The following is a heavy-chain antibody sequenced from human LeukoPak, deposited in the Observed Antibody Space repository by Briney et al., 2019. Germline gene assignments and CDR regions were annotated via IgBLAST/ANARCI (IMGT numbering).Heavy chain of an antibody. Sequence: ASVKVSCKASGYTFASYAIHWVRQAPGQRLEWMGWINAGYDNTKYSQKFQGRVTITGDTSATTAYMELSSLRSEDTAVYYCAGSYCTTTDCYTWFDPWGQGTLVTVSS. CDR1: GYTFASYA. CDR2: INAGYDNT. CDR3: AGSYCTTTDCYTWFDP. J-gene: IGHJ5*02. D-gene: IGHD2-2*02. V-gene: IGHV1-3*01.